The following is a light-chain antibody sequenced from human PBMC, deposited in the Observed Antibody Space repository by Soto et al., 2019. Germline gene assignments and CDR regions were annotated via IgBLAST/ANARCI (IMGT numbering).Light chain of an antibody. J-gene: IGKJ2*01. CDR2: GAS. Sequence: EIVLTQSPGTLSLSPGERATLCCRASQSVSSSYLAWYQQKPGQAPRLLIYGASSRATGIPDRFSGSGSGTDFNLTISRLEPEDFAVYYCQQYGSALYTFGQGTKLEIK. CDR3: QQYGSALYT. V-gene: IGKV3-20*01. CDR1: QSVSSSY.